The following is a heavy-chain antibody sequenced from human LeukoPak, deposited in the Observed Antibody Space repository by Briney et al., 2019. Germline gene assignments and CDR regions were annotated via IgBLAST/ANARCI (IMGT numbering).Heavy chain of an antibody. D-gene: IGHD5-24*01. Sequence: GGCLRLSCVASRFTVSSYLMSWVRPAPGRGLEWVANIRQDGSEKYYVDSVKGRFTISTDNAKNSLYLQMNILRAEDTAVYYCAREPARDGYNPWVDYWGQGTLVTVSS. CDR3: AREPARDGYNPWVDY. CDR1: RFTVSSYL. J-gene: IGHJ4*02. CDR2: IRQDGSEK. V-gene: IGHV3-7*01.